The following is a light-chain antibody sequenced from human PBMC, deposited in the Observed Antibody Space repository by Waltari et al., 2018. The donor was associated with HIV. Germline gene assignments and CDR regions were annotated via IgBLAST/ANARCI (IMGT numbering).Light chain of an antibody. J-gene: IGLJ2*01. CDR3: SAWDVTLNGLV. CDR2: SNP. Sequence: QSLLTQSPSASGTPGQRVNISCFGTSSNIGSRSVNWYHHFPGTPPKPRIFSNPELPSGVPDRFSGSKSGTSASLAISGLHSQDEADYYCSAWDVTLNGLVFGGGTRLSVL. CDR1: SSNIGSRS. V-gene: IGLV1-44*01.